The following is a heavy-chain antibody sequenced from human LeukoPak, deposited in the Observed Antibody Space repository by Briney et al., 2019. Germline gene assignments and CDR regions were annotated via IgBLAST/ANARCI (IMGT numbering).Heavy chain of an antibody. CDR1: GGSFSGYY. Sequence: SETLSLTCAVYGGSFSGYYWSWIRQPPGKGLEWIGEINHSGSTNYNPSLKSRATISVDTSKNQFSLKLSSVTAADTAVYYCARGDGAVTTGTFYYYYGMDVWGKGTTVTVSS. CDR2: INHSGST. D-gene: IGHD4-17*01. CDR3: ARGDGAVTTGTFYYYYGMDV. J-gene: IGHJ6*04. V-gene: IGHV4-34*01.